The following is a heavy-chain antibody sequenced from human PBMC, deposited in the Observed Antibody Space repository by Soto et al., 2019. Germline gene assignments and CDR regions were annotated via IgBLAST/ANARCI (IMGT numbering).Heavy chain of an antibody. CDR1: GYTFTSYD. D-gene: IGHD3-3*02. V-gene: IGHV1-8*01. CDR3: ARGRSTFLAWLFGY. J-gene: IGHJ4*02. CDR2: MNPNSGNT. Sequence: QVQLVQSGAEVKKPGASVKVSCKASGYTFTSYDINWVRQATGQGLEWMGWMNPNSGNTGYAQKFQGRVTMTRNTSISTAYMGLSSLRSEDTAVYYCARGRSTFLAWLFGYWGQGTLVTVSS.